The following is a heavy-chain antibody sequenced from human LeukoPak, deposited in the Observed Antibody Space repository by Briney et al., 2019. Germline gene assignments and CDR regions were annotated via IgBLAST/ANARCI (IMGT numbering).Heavy chain of an antibody. CDR1: GGSISSSNW. V-gene: IGHV4-4*02. CDR2: IYHSGST. CDR3: ARAGLYGDFDY. Sequence: PSETLSLTCAVSGGSISSSNWWSWVRQPPGKGLEWIGEIYHSGSTNYNPSLKSRVTISVDKPKNHFSLNLSSVTAADTAVYYCARAGLYGDFDYWGQGTLVTVSS. D-gene: IGHD4-17*01. J-gene: IGHJ4*01.